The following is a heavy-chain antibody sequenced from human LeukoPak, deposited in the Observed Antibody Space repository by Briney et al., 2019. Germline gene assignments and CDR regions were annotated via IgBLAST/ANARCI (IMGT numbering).Heavy chain of an antibody. J-gene: IGHJ5*02. D-gene: IGHD6-19*01. CDR1: GFXFSSYS. V-gene: IGHV3-21*05. Sequence: PGGSLRLSCAASGFXFSSYSMNWVRQAPGKGLEWVSYISSGSTYTNYADSVKGRFTISRDNAKNSLFLQMNSLRAEDTAVYFCARLSSSSTNWFDAWGQGTLVTVSS. CDR3: ARLSSSSTNWFDA. CDR2: ISSGSTYT.